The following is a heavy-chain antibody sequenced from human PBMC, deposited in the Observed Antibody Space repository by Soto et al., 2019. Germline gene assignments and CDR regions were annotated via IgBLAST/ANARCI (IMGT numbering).Heavy chain of an antibody. J-gene: IGHJ1*01. Sequence: GESLKISCKGSGYSFTTNWIGWVRQMPGKGLEGMGVISPGDSDTRYSPSFQGQVAISADKSITTAYLQWSSLKASDTAMYYRARHSGVAEDGAHWGQGPLFTVSS. D-gene: IGHD6-13*01. CDR1: GYSFTTNW. CDR3: ARHSGVAEDGAH. CDR2: ISPGDSDT. V-gene: IGHV5-51*01.